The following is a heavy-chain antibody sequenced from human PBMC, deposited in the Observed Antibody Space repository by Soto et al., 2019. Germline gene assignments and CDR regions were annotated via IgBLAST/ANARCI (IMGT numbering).Heavy chain of an antibody. CDR3: AREGGYYYYYGMDV. J-gene: IGHJ6*02. Sequence: QVQLVQSGAEVKKPGASVKVSCKASGYTLTGYYMHWVRQAPGQGLEWMGWINPNSGGTNYAQKFQGWVTMTRDTSISTAYMELSRRRSDDTAVYYCAREGGYYYYYGMDVWGQGTTVTVSS. CDR1: GYTLTGYY. V-gene: IGHV1-2*04. D-gene: IGHD2-15*01. CDR2: INPNSGGT.